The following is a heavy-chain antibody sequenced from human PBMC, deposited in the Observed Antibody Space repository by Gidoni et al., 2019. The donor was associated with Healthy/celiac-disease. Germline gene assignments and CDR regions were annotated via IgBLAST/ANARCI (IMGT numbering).Heavy chain of an antibody. V-gene: IGHV4-61*02. Sequence: QVQLQESGPGLVTPSQTLSLTCTVSGVSISSGGYFWTWIRQPAGKGLEWIGRIYTSGSTNYNPSLNSRVTISLHTSKNQFSLKLSSVTAADTAVYYCARAPRLDVWGQGTTVTVSS. CDR2: IYTSGST. CDR1: GVSISSGGYF. CDR3: ARAPRLDV. J-gene: IGHJ6*02.